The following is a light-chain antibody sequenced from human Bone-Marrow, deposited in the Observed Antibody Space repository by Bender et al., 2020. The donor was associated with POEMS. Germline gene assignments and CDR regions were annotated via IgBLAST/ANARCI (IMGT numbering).Light chain of an antibody. CDR2: DVS. V-gene: IGLV2-14*03. J-gene: IGLJ2*01. CDR1: SSDIGGYNY. Sequence: QSALTQPASVSGSPGQSITISCTGTSSDIGGYNYVSWYQQHPGKAPKVMIYDVSNRPSGVSNRFSGSKSDNTASLTISGLQTEDEGDYYCSSHTSSSTVVFGGGTKLTVL. CDR3: SSHTSSSTVV.